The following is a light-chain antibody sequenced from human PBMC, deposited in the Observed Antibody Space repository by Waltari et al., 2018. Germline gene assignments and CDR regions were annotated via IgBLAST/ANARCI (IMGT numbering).Light chain of an antibody. V-gene: IGKV1-39*01. CDR3: QQYYDSRPIT. CDR1: QSISSF. J-gene: IGKJ5*01. CDR2: AAS. Sequence: DIQMTQSPSSLSASVGDRVTITCRASQSISSFLTWYQQKRGKAPKLLIYAASTLQSGVPSRFSGSGSGTDFTLTISSLQPEDFATYYCQQYYDSRPITFGQGTRLEIK.